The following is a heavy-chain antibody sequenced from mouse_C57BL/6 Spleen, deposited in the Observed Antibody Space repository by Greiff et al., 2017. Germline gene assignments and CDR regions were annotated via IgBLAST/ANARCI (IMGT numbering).Heavy chain of an antibody. D-gene: IGHD1-1*01. CDR2: IYPGDGDT. CDR1: GYAFTSSW. J-gene: IGHJ1*03. Sequence: QVQLKESGPELVKPGASVKISCKASGYAFTSSWMNWVKQRPGQGLEWIGRIYPGDGDTNSNGKFTGKATLTADKSTSTAYMQLSSLTSESSAVDICAREDYYGSSYGYFDVWGTGTTVTVSS. CDR3: AREDYYGSSYGYFDV. V-gene: IGHV1-82*01.